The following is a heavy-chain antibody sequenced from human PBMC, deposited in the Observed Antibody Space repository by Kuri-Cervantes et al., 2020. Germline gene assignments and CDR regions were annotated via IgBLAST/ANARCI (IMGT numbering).Heavy chain of an antibody. J-gene: IGHJ4*02. D-gene: IGHD4-23*01. CDR3: ATVGNQRILYYFDY. CDR2: INPNSGGT. Sequence: ASVKVSCKASGYTFTGYYMHWVRQAPGQGLEWMGWINPNSGGTNYAQKFQGRVTMTRDTSISTAYMELRSLRSDDTAVYYCATVGNQRILYYFDYWGQGTLVTVSS. V-gene: IGHV1-2*02. CDR1: GYTFTGYY.